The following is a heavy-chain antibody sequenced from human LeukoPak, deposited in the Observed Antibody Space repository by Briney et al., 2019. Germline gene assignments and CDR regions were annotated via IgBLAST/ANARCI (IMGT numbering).Heavy chain of an antibody. CDR2: ISNSGGNK. V-gene: IGHV3-23*01. J-gene: IGHJ4*02. D-gene: IGHD2-21*02. CDR1: GFTFSSYA. Sequence: GGSLRLSCAASGFTFSSYAMSWVRQAPGKGLEWVAAISNSGGNKYHADSVKGRFTISRDNSKNTLYLQMNSLRAEDTALYYCAKKGGDYYFDYWGQGTLVTVSS. CDR3: AKKGGDYYFDY.